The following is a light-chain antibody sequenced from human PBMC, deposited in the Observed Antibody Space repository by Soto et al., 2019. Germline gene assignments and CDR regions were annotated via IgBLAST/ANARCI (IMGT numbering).Light chain of an antibody. CDR1: SSDVGGYNY. V-gene: IGLV2-14*01. CDR2: GTS. CDR3: SSYTSSSTPLV. Sequence: QSALTQPASVSGSPGQWITISCTATSSDVGGYNYVPWYQQHPGKAPKVIIYGTSNRPSGVSNRFSGSKSFNTASLAISGLQAEDESDYYWSSYTSSSTPLVFGTGTKVTVL. J-gene: IGLJ1*01.